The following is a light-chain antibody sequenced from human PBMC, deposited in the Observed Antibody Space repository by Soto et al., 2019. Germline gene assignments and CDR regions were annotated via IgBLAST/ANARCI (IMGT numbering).Light chain of an antibody. Sequence: QSVLTQPPSASGSPGQSVTISCTGTSSDVGGYNYVSWYQQHPGKAPKLMIYEVTKRPSGVPDRFSGSKSDNMASLTVSGLQAEDEADYYCSSYAGSNFVVFGGGTKLTVL. J-gene: IGLJ2*01. V-gene: IGLV2-8*01. CDR3: SSYAGSNFVV. CDR1: SSDVGGYNY. CDR2: EVT.